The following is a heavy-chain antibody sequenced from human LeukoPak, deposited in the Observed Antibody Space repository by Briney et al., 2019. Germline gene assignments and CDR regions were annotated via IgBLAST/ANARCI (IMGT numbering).Heavy chain of an antibody. J-gene: IGHJ4*02. V-gene: IGHV3-23*01. D-gene: IGHD1-20*01. CDR1: GLTFSSYA. CDR2: ISGSGDST. Sequence: PGGSLRLSCAASGLTFSSYAVSWVRQAPGKGLEWVSSISGSGDSTYYADSVKGRFAISRDNSKNTLYLQMNSLRAEDTAVYYCAKGPHNWNPHGIDYWGRGTLVTVSS. CDR3: AKGPHNWNPHGIDY.